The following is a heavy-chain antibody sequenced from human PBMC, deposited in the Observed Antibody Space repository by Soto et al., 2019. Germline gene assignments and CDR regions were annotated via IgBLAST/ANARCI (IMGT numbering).Heavy chain of an antibody. Sequence: GGSLRLSCAASGFTFSFYAMSWVRQAPGKGLEWVSSVTGNGAGIYYADSVRGRFTISRDSSKNTLYLQMNSLRVEDTAVYYYAKRYNSGWDFDYWGQGTLVTVSS. CDR3: AKRYNSGWDFDY. CDR1: GFTFSFYA. D-gene: IGHD6-19*01. V-gene: IGHV3-23*01. J-gene: IGHJ4*02. CDR2: VTGNGAGI.